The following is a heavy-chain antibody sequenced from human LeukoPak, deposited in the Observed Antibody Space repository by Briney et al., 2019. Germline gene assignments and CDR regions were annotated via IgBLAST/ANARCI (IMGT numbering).Heavy chain of an antibody. CDR1: GFTFSSYS. CDR3: ARGIVAAGNIDF. D-gene: IGHD6-13*01. Sequence: GGSLRLSCAASGFTFSSYSMNWVRQAPGKGLEWVSSISSGSSYIYYADSVMGRFTISRDNAKNSLYLQMNSLRAEDTAVHYCARGIVAAGNIDFWGQGTLVTVSS. CDR2: ISSGSSYI. J-gene: IGHJ4*02. V-gene: IGHV3-21*01.